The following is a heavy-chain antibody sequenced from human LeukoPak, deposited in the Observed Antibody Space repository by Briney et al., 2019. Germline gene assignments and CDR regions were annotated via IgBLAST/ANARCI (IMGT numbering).Heavy chain of an antibody. Sequence: PGGSLRLSCAASGFTVSSNYMSWVSQDPGKGLEWGSVIYSGGSTYYADSVKGRFTISRDNSKNTLYLQMNSLRAEDTAVYYCARDTTTTGFSWELDYWGQGTLVTVSS. CDR1: GFTVSSNY. D-gene: IGHD1-1*01. J-gene: IGHJ4*02. CDR2: IYSGGST. CDR3: ARDTTTTGFSWELDY. V-gene: IGHV3-53*01.